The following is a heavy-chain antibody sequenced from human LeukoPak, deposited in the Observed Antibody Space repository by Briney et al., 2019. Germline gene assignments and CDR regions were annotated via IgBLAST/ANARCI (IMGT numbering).Heavy chain of an antibody. CDR1: GGTFSSYA. J-gene: IGHJ4*02. D-gene: IGHD2-15*01. Sequence: ASVKVSCKASGGTFSSYAISWVRQAPGQGLEWMGGILPIFGTASYAQMFQGRVTITEDEYTSTAYMELSSLRSEDTALNYCASLYCSGGSCYFDYWGQETLVTVSS. V-gene: IGHV1-69*13. CDR3: ASLYCSGGSCYFDY. CDR2: ILPIFGTA.